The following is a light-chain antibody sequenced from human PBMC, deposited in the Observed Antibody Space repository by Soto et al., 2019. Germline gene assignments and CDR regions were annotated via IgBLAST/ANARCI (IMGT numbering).Light chain of an antibody. Sequence: SYELTQPPSVSVSPGQTASITCSGDKLGNKYACWYQQKPGQSPVLVIYQNNKRPSGIPERFSGSNSGNTATLTISGTQAMDEADYSCQAWGGSTGVFGTGTKLTVL. CDR3: QAWGGSTGV. V-gene: IGLV3-1*01. J-gene: IGLJ1*01. CDR2: QNN. CDR1: KLGNKY.